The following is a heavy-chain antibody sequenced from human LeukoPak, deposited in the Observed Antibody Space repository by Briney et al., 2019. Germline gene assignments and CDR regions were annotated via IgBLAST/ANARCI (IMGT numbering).Heavy chain of an antibody. CDR3: ARQHSTTYYVVGYFDF. D-gene: IGHD1-26*01. J-gene: IGHJ4*02. V-gene: IGHV4-39*01. CDR2: IFSSGST. Sequence: SEPLSLTCTVSGASFSSSEYYWAWIRQPPGRGLEWIGSIFSSGSTYYNPSLQSRVTISVDTSKNQFSLKLNSVTAADTAVYYCARQHSTTYYVVGYFDFWGQGTLVTVSS. CDR1: GASFSSSEYY.